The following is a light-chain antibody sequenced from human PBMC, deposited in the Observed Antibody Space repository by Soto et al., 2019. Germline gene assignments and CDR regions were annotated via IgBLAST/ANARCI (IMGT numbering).Light chain of an antibody. V-gene: IGKV1-39*01. CDR1: RNINTY. CDR3: QQYNSYPLT. J-gene: IGKJ4*01. CDR2: GAS. Sequence: DIQMAQSPSSLSASVGDTITITCRASRNINTYLNWYQQKPGKAPKLLIFGASSLQSGVPSRFSGSGSRTDFTLTISSLQSDDFATYYCQQYNSYPLTFGGGTKVDIK.